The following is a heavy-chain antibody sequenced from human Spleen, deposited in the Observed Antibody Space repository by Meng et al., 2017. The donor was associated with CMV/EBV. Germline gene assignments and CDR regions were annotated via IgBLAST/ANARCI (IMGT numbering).Heavy chain of an antibody. CDR1: GFTFSSYS. J-gene: IGHJ4*02. Sequence: GGSLRLTCAASGFTFSSYSMNWVRQAPGKGLEWVSSISSSSSYIYYADSVKGRFTISRDNAKNSLYLQMNSLRAEDTAVYYCAKDPGILEWLLFDYWGQGTLVTVSS. CDR2: ISSSSSYI. V-gene: IGHV3-21*01. CDR3: AKDPGILEWLLFDY. D-gene: IGHD3-3*01.